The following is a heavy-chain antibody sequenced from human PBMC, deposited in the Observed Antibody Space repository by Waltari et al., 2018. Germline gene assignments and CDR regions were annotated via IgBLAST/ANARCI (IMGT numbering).Heavy chain of an antibody. CDR2: INHSVST. J-gene: IGHJ4*02. V-gene: IGHV4-34*01. CDR3: ARGNRIFDY. Sequence: QVQLQQCGAGLFKPSETLSLTCAVYVGSFSGSSGSWIRHPPGKGLEWIGEINHSVSTNYNPSLKSRVTISVDTSKNQFSLKLSSVTAADTAVYYCARGNRIFDYGGQGTLVTVSS. CDR1: VGSFSGSS.